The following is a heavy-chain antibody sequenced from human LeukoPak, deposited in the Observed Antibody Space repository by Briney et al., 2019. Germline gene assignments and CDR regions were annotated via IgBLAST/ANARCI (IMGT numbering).Heavy chain of an antibody. CDR2: IIPIFGTA. CDR1: GGTFSSYT. CDR3: ARSGYSYLPLIDY. V-gene: IGHV1-69*01. J-gene: IGHJ4*02. Sequence: GASVKVSCKASGGTFSSYTISWVRQAPGQGLEWMGGIIPIFGTANYAQRFQGRVTITADESTSTAYMELSSLRSEDTAVYYCARSGYSYLPLIDYWGQGTLVTVSS. D-gene: IGHD5-18*01.